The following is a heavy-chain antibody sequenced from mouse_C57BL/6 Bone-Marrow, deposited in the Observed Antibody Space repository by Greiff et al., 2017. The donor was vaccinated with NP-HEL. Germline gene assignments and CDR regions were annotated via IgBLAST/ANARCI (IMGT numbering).Heavy chain of an antibody. CDR3: ARGTAQAFAY. V-gene: IGHV1-26*01. CDR2: INPNNGGT. D-gene: IGHD3-2*02. CDR1: GYTFTDYY. Sequence: EVQLQQSGPELVKPGASVKISCKASGYTFTDYYMNWVKQSHGKSLEWIGDINPNNGGTSYNQKFKDKATLTVDKSSSTAYMQLSSLTSEDSAVYYCARGTAQAFAYWGQGTLVTVSA. J-gene: IGHJ3*01.